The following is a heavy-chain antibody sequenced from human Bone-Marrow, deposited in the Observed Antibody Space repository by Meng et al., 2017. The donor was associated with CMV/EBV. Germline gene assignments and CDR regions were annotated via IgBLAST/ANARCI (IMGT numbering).Heavy chain of an antibody. D-gene: IGHD4-23*01. CDR1: GYEFYSYG. V-gene: IGHV1-69*05. J-gene: IGHJ6*02. Sequence: SVKVSCKGYGYEFYSYGVYWVRQAPGQGLEWMGGIIPIFGTANYAQKFQGRVTITTDESTSTAYMELSSLRSEDTAVYYCAGEGDYGGNSGFNYYGMDVWGQGTTVTVSS. CDR2: IIPIFGTA. CDR3: AGEGDYGGNSGFNYYGMDV.